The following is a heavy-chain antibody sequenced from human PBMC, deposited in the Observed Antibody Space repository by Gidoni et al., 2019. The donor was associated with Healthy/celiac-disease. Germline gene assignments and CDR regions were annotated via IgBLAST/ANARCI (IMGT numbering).Heavy chain of an antibody. CDR1: GFTFSSSA. V-gene: IGHV3-23*04. Sequence: EVQLVESGGGLVQPGGSLRLSCAASGFTFSSSAMSWVRQAPGKGMEWVSAISGSGGSTYYADSVKGRFTISRDNSKNTLYLQMNSLRAEDTAVYYCAKDLRATVTWGYFDYWGQGTLVTVSS. D-gene: IGHD4-17*01. CDR2: ISGSGGST. CDR3: AKDLRATVTWGYFDY. J-gene: IGHJ4*02.